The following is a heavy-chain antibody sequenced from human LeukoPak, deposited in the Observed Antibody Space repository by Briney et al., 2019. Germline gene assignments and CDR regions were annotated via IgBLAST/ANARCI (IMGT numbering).Heavy chain of an antibody. CDR1: GCTFTGYY. J-gene: IGHJ5*02. D-gene: IGHD6-13*01. CDR2: INPNSGGT. CDR3: ARERKVKQQLVLRYNSFDP. Sequence: GASVKVSCKASGCTFTGYYMHWVRQAPGQGLEWMGWINPNSGGTNYAQKFQGRVTMTRDKSISTAYMELSRLRSDDTAVYYCARERKVKQQLVLRYNSFDPWGQGTLVTVSS. V-gene: IGHV1-2*02.